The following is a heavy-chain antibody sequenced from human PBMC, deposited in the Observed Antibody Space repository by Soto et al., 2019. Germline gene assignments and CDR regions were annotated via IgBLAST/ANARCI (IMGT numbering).Heavy chain of an antibody. CDR1: GGSISSGEYY. V-gene: IGHV4-31*03. J-gene: IGHJ5*02. CDR3: ARAPLWIWRLDCFVP. Sequence: SETLSLTCTVSGGSISSGEYYWSWIRQHPGKGLEWIGYIYHSGRTYYNPYLKSRLTISVDASTNQFSLKLSSVTAADAAVYYGARAPLWIWRLDCFVPWGRGTLVTVSS. CDR2: IYHSGRT. D-gene: IGHD3-16*01.